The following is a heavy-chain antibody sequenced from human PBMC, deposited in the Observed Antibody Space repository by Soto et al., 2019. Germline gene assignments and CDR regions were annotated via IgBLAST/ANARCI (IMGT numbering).Heavy chain of an antibody. Sequence: GGSLRLSCVVSGFTVSSNYMTWVRQTPGKGLEWVSVIYTGGSTYYADSVKGRFTISRDNSKNTLYLQMNSLRAEDTAVYYCARESSGNYYFDYWGQGTLVTVSS. D-gene: IGHD1-26*01. J-gene: IGHJ4*02. CDR1: GFTVSSNY. CDR3: ARESSGNYYFDY. CDR2: IYTGGST. V-gene: IGHV3-53*01.